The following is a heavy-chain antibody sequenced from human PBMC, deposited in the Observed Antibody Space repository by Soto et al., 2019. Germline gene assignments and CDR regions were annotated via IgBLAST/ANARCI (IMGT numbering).Heavy chain of an antibody. Sequence: QVQLVQSGAEVKKPGASVKVSCKASGYTFTSYGISWVRQAPGQGLAWLGWISAYNGNTNSAQKLQGRVTMTTDTATSTADREMRSLRAEDTAVYYCARGWAATVTTYYGMDVWGHGTTVTVSS. V-gene: IGHV1-18*01. CDR1: GYTFTSYG. CDR3: ARGWAATVTTYYGMDV. J-gene: IGHJ6*02. CDR2: ISAYNGNT. D-gene: IGHD4-17*01.